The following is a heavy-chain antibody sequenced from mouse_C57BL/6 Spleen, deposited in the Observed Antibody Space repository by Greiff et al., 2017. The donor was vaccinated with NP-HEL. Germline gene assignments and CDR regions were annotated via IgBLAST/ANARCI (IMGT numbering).Heavy chain of an antibody. V-gene: IGHV1-69*01. CDR1: GYTFTSYW. CDR2: IDPSDSYT. D-gene: IGHD2-5*01. Sequence: QVQLQQPGAELVMPGASVKLSCKASGYTFTSYWMHWVKQRPGQGLEWIGEIDPSDSYTNYNQKFKGKSTLTVDKSSSTAYMQLSSLTSEDSAVYYCARAPSYYSNPFDYWGQGTTLTVSS. J-gene: IGHJ2*01. CDR3: ARAPSYYSNPFDY.